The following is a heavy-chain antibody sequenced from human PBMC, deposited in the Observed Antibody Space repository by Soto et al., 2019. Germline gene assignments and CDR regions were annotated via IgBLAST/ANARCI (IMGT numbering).Heavy chain of an antibody. Sequence: PGGSLRLSCAASGFTFNIYSMNWVRQAPGKGLEWVSSISSRISNIDYADSVKGRFTISRDNANNSLYLQMNNLSADDTAVYYCARDTKMLAPLIYMDHWGRGNLVTVSS. J-gene: IGHJ4*02. V-gene: IGHV3-21*01. CDR2: ISSRISNI. CDR1: GFTFNIYS. CDR3: ARDTKMLAPLIYMDH. D-gene: IGHD3-22*01.